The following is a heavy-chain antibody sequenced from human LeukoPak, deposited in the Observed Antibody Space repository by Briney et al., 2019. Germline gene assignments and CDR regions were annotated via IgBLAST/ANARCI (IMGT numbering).Heavy chain of an antibody. CDR3: ARDGFWGDYYYYYYGMDV. CDR2: ISSSSSTI. J-gene: IGHJ6*02. V-gene: IGHV3-48*04. Sequence: GGSLRLSCAASGFSFSDYGTHWVRQAPGKGLEWVSYISSSSSTIYYADSVKGRFTISRDNAKNSLYLQMNSLRAEDTAVYYCARDGFWGDYYYYYYGMDVWGQGTTVTVSS. D-gene: IGHD3-3*01. CDR1: GFSFSDYG.